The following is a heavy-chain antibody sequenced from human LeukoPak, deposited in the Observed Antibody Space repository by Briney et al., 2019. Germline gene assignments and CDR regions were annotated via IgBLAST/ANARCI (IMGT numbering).Heavy chain of an antibody. D-gene: IGHD2-8*01. CDR2: IYTSGST. CDR1: GGSISSYY. V-gene: IGHV4-4*07. J-gene: IGHJ5*02. CDR3: AREAGDIVLMVYAYNWFDP. Sequence: PSETLSLTCTVSGGSISSYYWSWIRQPAGKGLEWIGRIYTSGSTNYNPSPKSRVTMSVDTTKNQFSLKLSSVTAADTAMYYCAREAGDIVLMVYAYNWFDPWGQGTLVTVSS.